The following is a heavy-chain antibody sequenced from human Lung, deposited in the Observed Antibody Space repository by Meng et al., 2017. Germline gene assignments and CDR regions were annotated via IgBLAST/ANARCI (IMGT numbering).Heavy chain of an antibody. Sequence: QVPLQEWGAGMVKASETLSRTCVVFGGSVSDYYWSWIRQPPGKGLEWIGEINHSGSTNYNPSLESRATISVDTSKNNLSLKLSSVTAADSAVYYCARGPTTMAHDFDYWGQGTLVTVSS. V-gene: IGHV4-34*01. CDR3: ARGPTTMAHDFDY. D-gene: IGHD4-11*01. CDR2: INHSGST. J-gene: IGHJ4*02. CDR1: GGSVSDYY.